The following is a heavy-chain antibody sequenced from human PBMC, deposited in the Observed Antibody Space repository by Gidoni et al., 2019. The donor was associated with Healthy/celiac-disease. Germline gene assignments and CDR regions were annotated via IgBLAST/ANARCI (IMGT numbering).Heavy chain of an antibody. V-gene: IGHV4-59*01. CDR1: GGSISSFY. Sequence: QVQLQESGPRLVKPSETLSLTCTVSGGSISSFYWSWIRQPPGKGLEWIGYIYYIGNTDYNPSLKSRVTILVDMSKNQFSLKLSSVTAADTAVYYCARGGLPPRWNWFDPWGQGTLVTVSS. J-gene: IGHJ5*02. CDR3: ARGGLPPRWNWFDP. D-gene: IGHD4-17*01. CDR2: IYYIGNT.